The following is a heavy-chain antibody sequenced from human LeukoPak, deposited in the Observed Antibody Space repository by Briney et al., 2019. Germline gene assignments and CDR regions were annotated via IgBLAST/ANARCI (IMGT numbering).Heavy chain of an antibody. D-gene: IGHD3-22*01. Sequence: GGSLRLSCAASGFTFSSYGMHWVRQAPGKGLEWVAFIRYDGSNKYYADSVKGRSTISRDNSKNTLYLQMNSLGAEDTAVYYCAKDWVYYYDSSGLSEGWGQGTLVTVSS. V-gene: IGHV3-30*02. CDR2: IRYDGSNK. J-gene: IGHJ4*02. CDR3: AKDWVYYYDSSGLSEG. CDR1: GFTFSSYG.